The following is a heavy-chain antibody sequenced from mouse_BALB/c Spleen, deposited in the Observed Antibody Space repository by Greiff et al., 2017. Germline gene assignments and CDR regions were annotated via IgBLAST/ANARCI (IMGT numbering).Heavy chain of an antibody. V-gene: IGHV5-6-5*01. CDR3: ARGLYYGHGGFAY. D-gene: IGHD1-1*01. CDR1: GFTFSSYA. J-gene: IGHJ3*01. Sequence: EVKLMESGGGLVKPGGSLKLSCAASGFTFSSYAMSWVRQTPEKRLEWVASISSGGSTYYPDSVKGRFTISRDNARNILYLQMSSLRSEDTAMYYCARGLYYGHGGFAYWGQGTLVTVSA. CDR2: ISSGGST.